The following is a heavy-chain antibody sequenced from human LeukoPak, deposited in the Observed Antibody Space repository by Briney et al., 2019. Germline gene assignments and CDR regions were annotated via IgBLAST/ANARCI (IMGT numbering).Heavy chain of an antibody. CDR1: GGSFSGYY. CDR2: INHSGST. V-gene: IGHV4-34*01. D-gene: IGHD6-6*01. J-gene: IGHJ6*02. CDR3: ARDLRSSSSSGINYYGMDV. Sequence: SETLSLTCAVYGGSFSGYYWSWIRQPPGKGLEWIGEINHSGSTNYNPSLKSRVTISVGTSKNQFSLKLSSVTAADTAVYYCARDLRSSSSSGINYYGMDVWGQGTTVTVSS.